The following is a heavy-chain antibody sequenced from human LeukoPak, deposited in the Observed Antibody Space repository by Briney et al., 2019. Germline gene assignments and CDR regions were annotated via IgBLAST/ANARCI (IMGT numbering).Heavy chain of an antibody. CDR3: ATLGDTAMVIGV. CDR1: GYTFTGYY. CDR2: INPNSGGT. Sequence: ASVKVSCKASGYTFTGYYMHWVRQAPGQGLGWMGWINPNSGGTNYAQKFQGRVTMTRDTSISTAYMELSRLRSDDTAVYYCATLGDTAMVIGVWGQGTLVTVSS. J-gene: IGHJ4*02. V-gene: IGHV1-2*02. D-gene: IGHD5-18*01.